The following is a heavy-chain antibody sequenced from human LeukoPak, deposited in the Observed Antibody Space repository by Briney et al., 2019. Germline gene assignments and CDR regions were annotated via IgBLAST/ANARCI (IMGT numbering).Heavy chain of an antibody. CDR2: IYYSGST. CDR3: ARDYRSWNDRHYMDV. D-gene: IGHD1-1*01. Sequence: SETLSLTCTVSGGSISSSSYYWGWIRQPPGKGLEWIGSIYYSGSTYYNPSLKSRVTISVDTSKNQFSLKLSSVTAADTAVYYCARDYRSWNDRHYMDVWGKGTTVTVSS. J-gene: IGHJ6*03. CDR1: GGSISSSSYY. V-gene: IGHV4-39*07.